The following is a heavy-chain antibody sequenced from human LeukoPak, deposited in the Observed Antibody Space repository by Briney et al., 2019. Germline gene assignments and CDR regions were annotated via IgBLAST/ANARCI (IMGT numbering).Heavy chain of an antibody. CDR2: IIPIFGTS. CDR1: GGTFSSYA. J-gene: IGHJ6*02. V-gene: IGHV1-69*13. Sequence: ASVKVSCEASGGTFSSYAISWVRQAPGQGLEWMGGIIPIFGTSNYAQKFQGRVTITADESTTTAYMELSSLKSEDTAVYYCARGHRIAAAGTGYYYVMDVWGQGTTVTVSS. CDR3: ARGHRIAAAGTGYYYVMDV. D-gene: IGHD6-13*01.